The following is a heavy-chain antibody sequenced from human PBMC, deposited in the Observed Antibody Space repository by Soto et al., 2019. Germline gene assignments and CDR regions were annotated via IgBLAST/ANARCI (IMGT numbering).Heavy chain of an antibody. CDR3: ARRRVPFLRGGGDAFDM. CDR1: GFSLSTSGVG. V-gene: IGHV2-5*02. D-gene: IGHD1-1*01. CDR2: IYWDDDK. J-gene: IGHJ3*02. Sequence: QITLKESGPTLVKPTQTLTLTCTFSGFSLSTSGVGVGWIRQPPGKALEWLAVIYWDDDKRYSPSLKNRLSITKDPSKIQVVLKIHNKDPVETAQYYCARRRVPFLRGGGDAFDMWGQGTMVTVSS.